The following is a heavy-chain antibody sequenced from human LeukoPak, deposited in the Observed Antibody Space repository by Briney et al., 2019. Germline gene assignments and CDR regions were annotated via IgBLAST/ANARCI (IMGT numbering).Heavy chain of an antibody. CDR2: IYYSGST. D-gene: IGHD6-19*01. CDR3: ASGIAVAGTGYFDL. CDR1: GGSISSYY. J-gene: IGHJ2*01. Sequence: SETLSLTCTVSGGSISSYYWSWIRQPPEKGLEWIGYIYYSGSTNYNPSLKSRVTISVDTSKNQFSLKLSSVTAADTAVYYCASGIAVAGTGYFDLWGRGTLVTVSS. V-gene: IGHV4-59*01.